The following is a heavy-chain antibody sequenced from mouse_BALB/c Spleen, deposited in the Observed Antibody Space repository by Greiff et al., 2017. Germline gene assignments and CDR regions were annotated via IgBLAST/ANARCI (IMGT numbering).Heavy chain of an antibody. CDR2: MYPGAGSP. J-gene: IGHJ3*01. Sequence: VQLQQSGPELVKPGALVKISCKASGYTFTSYDINWVKQRPGQGLEWIGWMYPGAGSPKYNENFKGKATLKADKSSSTAYMQLSSLTSENSAVYFCARTSAYYRYGAPWFAYWGQGTLVTVSA. D-gene: IGHD2-14*01. CDR3: ARTSAYYRYGAPWFAY. CDR1: GYTFTSYD. V-gene: IGHV1S56*01.